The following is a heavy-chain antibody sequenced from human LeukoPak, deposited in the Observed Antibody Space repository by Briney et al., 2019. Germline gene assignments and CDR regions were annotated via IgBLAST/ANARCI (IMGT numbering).Heavy chain of an antibody. D-gene: IGHD3-9*01. CDR2: ISAYNGNT. CDR1: GYTFTSYG. Sequence: ASVKVSCKASGYTFTSYGISWVRQAPGQGLGWMGWISAYNGNTNYTQTLQGRVTMTTDTSTSTAYMELRSLRSDDSAVYYCARGGYDILTGYHPFDYWGQGTLVTVSS. CDR3: ARGGYDILTGYHPFDY. V-gene: IGHV1-18*04. J-gene: IGHJ4*02.